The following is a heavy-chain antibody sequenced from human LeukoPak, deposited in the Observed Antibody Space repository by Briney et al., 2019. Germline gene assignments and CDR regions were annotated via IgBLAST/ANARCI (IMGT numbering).Heavy chain of an antibody. CDR2: IKQDGSEK. Sequence: GGSLRLSCAASGFTFSSYWMSWVRQAPGKGLEWVVNIKQDGSEKYYVDSVKGRFTISRDNAKNSLYLQMNSLRAEDTAVYYCARELISSYYYDSSGYFSGIYWGQGTLVTVSS. CDR1: GFTFSSYW. CDR3: ARELISSYYYDSSGYFSGIY. D-gene: IGHD3-22*01. J-gene: IGHJ4*02. V-gene: IGHV3-7*01.